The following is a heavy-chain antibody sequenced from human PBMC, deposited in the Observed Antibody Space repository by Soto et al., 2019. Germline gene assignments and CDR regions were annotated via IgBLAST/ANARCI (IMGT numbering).Heavy chain of an antibody. V-gene: IGHV3-48*03. CDR3: AGARNTYYYYYVMDV. Sequence: GGSLRLSCAASGFTFSSYEMNWVRRAPGKGLEWVSYISGSGDVIYYGDSVKGRFTISRDNAKNSLYLQMNSLRAEDTAVYYCAGARNTYYYYYVMDVWGQGTTVTVSS. CDR2: ISGSGDVI. J-gene: IGHJ6*02. CDR1: GFTFSSYE. D-gene: IGHD1-1*01.